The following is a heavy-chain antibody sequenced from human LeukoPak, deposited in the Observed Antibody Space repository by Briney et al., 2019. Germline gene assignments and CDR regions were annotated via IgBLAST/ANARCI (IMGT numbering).Heavy chain of an antibody. J-gene: IGHJ4*02. D-gene: IGHD6-13*01. CDR2: INHSGST. CDR3: ARGRYSSR. CDR1: GGSFSGYY. V-gene: IGHV4-34*01. Sequence: PSETLSLTCAVYGGSFSGYYWSWIRQPPGKGLEWIGEINHSGSTNYNPSLKSRVTISVDTSKNQFSLKPSSVTAADTAVHYCARGRYSSRWGQGTLVTVSS.